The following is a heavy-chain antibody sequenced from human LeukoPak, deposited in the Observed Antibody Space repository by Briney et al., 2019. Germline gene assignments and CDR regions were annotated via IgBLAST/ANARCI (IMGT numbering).Heavy chain of an antibody. CDR3: TKDKSGAVAATGINYFDH. J-gene: IGHJ4*02. Sequence: GGSLRLSCAASGFTFDDYAMHWVRQAPGKGLEWVSGISWNSASIGYTDSVKGRFIISRDNAKNSLYLQMNSLRAEDTALYYCTKDKSGAVAATGINYFDHWGQGTLVTVSS. CDR2: ISWNSASI. V-gene: IGHV3-9*01. CDR1: GFTFDDYA. D-gene: IGHD6-19*01.